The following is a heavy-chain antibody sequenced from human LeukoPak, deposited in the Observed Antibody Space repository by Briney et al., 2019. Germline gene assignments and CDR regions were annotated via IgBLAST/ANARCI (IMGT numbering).Heavy chain of an antibody. D-gene: IGHD6-13*01. CDR3: ARWARPKPGIAANWFDP. J-gene: IGHJ5*02. Sequence: PGGSLRLSCAASGFTFSSYAMSWVRQAPGKGLEWVSSISSSSSYIYYADSVKGRFTISRDNAKNSLYLQMNSLRAEDTAVYYCARWARPKPGIAANWFDPWGQGTLVTVSS. CDR1: GFTFSSYA. CDR2: ISSSSSYI. V-gene: IGHV3-21*01.